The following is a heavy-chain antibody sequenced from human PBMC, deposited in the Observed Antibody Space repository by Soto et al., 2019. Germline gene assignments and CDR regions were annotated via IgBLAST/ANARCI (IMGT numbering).Heavy chain of an antibody. CDR2: IYYSGST. Sequence: SETLSLTCTVSGVSISSSSYYWGWIRQPPGKGLEWIGSIYYSGSTYYNPSLKSRVTISVDTSKNQFSLKLSSVTAADTAVYYCAREDTAMDIDCWGQGTLVTVS. CDR1: GVSISSSSYY. J-gene: IGHJ4*02. CDR3: AREDTAMDIDC. V-gene: IGHV4-39*01. D-gene: IGHD5-18*01.